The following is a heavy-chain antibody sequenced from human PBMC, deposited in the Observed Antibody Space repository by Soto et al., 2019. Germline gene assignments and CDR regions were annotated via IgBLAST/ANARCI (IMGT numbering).Heavy chain of an antibody. CDR1: GFTFSSYW. V-gene: IGHV3-74*01. Sequence: PGGSLRLSWAASGFTFSSYWMHWVRQAPGKGLVWVSRINSDGSSTIYADSVKGRFTISRDNAKNTLYLQMNSLRAEGTAVYYCVPSDYYYYYGMDVWGQGTTVPSP. CDR3: VPSDYYYYYGMDV. CDR2: INSDGSST. J-gene: IGHJ6*02.